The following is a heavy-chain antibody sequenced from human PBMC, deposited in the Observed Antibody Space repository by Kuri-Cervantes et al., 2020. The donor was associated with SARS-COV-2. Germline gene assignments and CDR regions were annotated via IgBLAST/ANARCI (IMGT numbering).Heavy chain of an antibody. CDR2: IIPIFGTA. V-gene: IGHV1-69*05. D-gene: IGHD3-10*01. CDR1: GGTFSSYA. CDR3: ARDAPMVRGAPHDY. Sequence: SVKVSCKASGGTFSSYAISWVRRAPGQGLEWMGGIIPIFGTANYAQKFQGRVTITTDESTSTAYMELSSLRSEDTAVYYCARDAPMVRGAPHDYWGQGTLVTVSS. J-gene: IGHJ4*02.